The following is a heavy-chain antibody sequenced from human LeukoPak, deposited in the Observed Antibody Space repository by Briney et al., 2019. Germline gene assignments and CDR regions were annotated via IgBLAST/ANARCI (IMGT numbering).Heavy chain of an antibody. Sequence: GGSLRLSCAASGFTFSDHYMDWVRQAPGKGLEWVGRIRNKAKSYTTEYAASVKGRFTISRDDSKNSLFLQMSSLKTEDTAVYYCARDFPWDEVLNFDYWGQGTLVTVSS. CDR3: ARDFPWDEVLNFDY. D-gene: IGHD1-26*01. J-gene: IGHJ4*02. CDR2: IRNKAKSYTT. CDR1: GFTFSDHY. V-gene: IGHV3-72*01.